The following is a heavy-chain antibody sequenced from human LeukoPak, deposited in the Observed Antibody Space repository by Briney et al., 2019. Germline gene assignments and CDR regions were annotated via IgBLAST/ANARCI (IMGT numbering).Heavy chain of an antibody. Sequence: PGGSLRLSCAASGFTFSSYSMNWVRQAAGKGREGVASISSISSYIYYADSVKGRFTISRDNAKNPLYLQMNSLRAEDTAVYYCARDGIGSTNNFDYWGQGTLVTVSS. V-gene: IGHV3-21*01. J-gene: IGHJ4*02. CDR3: ARDGIGSTNNFDY. CDR2: ISSISSYI. D-gene: IGHD1-26*01. CDR1: GFTFSSYS.